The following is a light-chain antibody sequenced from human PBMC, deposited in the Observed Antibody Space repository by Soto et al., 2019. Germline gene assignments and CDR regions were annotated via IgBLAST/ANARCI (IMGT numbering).Light chain of an antibody. CDR3: QHLSA. Sequence: EIVLTQSPGTLSLSPGERASLSCRASQSLSSSHLIWYQQKPGQAPRLLIYEASSRATGIPDRFSGGGSGTDFTLTISRLEPEDFAVYYCQHLSAFGQGTKVEIK. V-gene: IGKV3-20*01. CDR2: EAS. CDR1: QSLSSSH. J-gene: IGKJ1*01.